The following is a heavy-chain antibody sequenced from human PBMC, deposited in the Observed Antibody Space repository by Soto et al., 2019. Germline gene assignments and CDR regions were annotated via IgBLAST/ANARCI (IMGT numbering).Heavy chain of an antibody. D-gene: IGHD3-22*01. V-gene: IGHV3-30*04. Sequence: GSLRLSCAASGFTFSSYAMHWVRQAPGKGLEWVAVISYDGSNKYYADSVKGRFTISRDNSKNTLYLQMNSLRAEDTAVYYCARSRYYDSSGYYSAFDIWGQGTMVTVSS. CDR2: ISYDGSNK. CDR1: GFTFSSYA. J-gene: IGHJ3*02. CDR3: ARSRYYDSSGYYSAFDI.